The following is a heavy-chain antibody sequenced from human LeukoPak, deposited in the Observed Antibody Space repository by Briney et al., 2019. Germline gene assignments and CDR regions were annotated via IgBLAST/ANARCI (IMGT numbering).Heavy chain of an antibody. CDR3: AKEGNGDYYFDY. D-gene: IGHD4-17*01. CDR2: ISGSGGST. J-gene: IGHJ4*02. CDR1: RFTLSSYA. Sequence: GGSLRLSCAASRFTLSSYAMSWVPKAPGKGLDWVSAISGSGGSTYYADAVKGRFTISRDNSKNTLYLQMNSLRAEDTAVYYCAKEGNGDYYFDYWGQGTLVTVSS. V-gene: IGHV3-23*01.